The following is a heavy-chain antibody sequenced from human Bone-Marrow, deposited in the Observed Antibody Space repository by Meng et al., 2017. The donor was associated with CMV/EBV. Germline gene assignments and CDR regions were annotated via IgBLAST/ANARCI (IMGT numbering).Heavy chain of an antibody. Sequence: ASVKVFCKASGYTFTSYDINWVRQATGQGLEWMGWMNPNSGNTGYAQKFQGRVTMTRNTSISTAYMELSSLGSEDTAVYYCARGPIVATIRPYYYYYGMDVWGQGTTVTVSS. D-gene: IGHD5-12*01. J-gene: IGHJ6*02. CDR1: GYTFTSYD. CDR2: MNPNSGNT. V-gene: IGHV1-8*01. CDR3: ARGPIVATIRPYYYYYGMDV.